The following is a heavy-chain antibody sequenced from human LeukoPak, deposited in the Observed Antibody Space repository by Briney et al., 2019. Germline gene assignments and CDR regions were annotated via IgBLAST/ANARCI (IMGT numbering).Heavy chain of an antibody. CDR1: GFTFSSYW. D-gene: IGHD1-1*01. V-gene: IGHV3-7*01. J-gene: IGHJ4*02. Sequence: PGGSLRLSCAASGFTFSSYWMTWVRQAPGEGLEWVANINQDGSEKYYVDSVKGRFIISRDNAKNSLYLQMNSLRAEDTAVYYCATLQLPDHPFDSWGQGTLVTVSS. CDR3: ATLQLPDHPFDS. CDR2: INQDGSEK.